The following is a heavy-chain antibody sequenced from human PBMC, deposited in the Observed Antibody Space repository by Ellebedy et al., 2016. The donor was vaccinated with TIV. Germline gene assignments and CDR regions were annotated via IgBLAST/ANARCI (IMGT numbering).Heavy chain of an antibody. V-gene: IGHV1-8*03. D-gene: IGHD6-19*01. CDR2: MNPNSGNT. Sequence: AASVKVSCKASGYTFTSYGISWVRQATGQGLEWMGWMNPNSGNTGYAQKFQGRVTITRNTSISTAYMELSSLRSEDTAVYYCARGIAVAGPNGYYYGMDVWGQGTTVTVSS. CDR1: GYTFTSYG. J-gene: IGHJ6*02. CDR3: ARGIAVAGPNGYYYGMDV.